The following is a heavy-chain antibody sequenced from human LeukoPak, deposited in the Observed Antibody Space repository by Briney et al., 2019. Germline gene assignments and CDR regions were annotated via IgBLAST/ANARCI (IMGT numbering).Heavy chain of an antibody. CDR3: ARGFYDSSDYPFDY. V-gene: IGHV3-7*01. Sequence: PGGSLRLSCAASGFTFSSYWMSWVRQAPGKGLEWVANIKQDGSEKYYVDSVKGRFTISRDNAKNSLYLQMNSLRAEDTAVYYCARGFYDSSDYPFDYWGQGTLVTVSS. D-gene: IGHD3-22*01. CDR2: IKQDGSEK. J-gene: IGHJ4*02. CDR1: GFTFSSYW.